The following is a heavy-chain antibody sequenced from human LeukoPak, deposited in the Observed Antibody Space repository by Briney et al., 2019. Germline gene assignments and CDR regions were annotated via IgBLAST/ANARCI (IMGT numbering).Heavy chain of an antibody. V-gene: IGHV3-74*01. J-gene: IGHJ6*02. CDR1: GFTFSNYW. CDR3: SRDSLSSCGGDCYSGLDV. D-gene: IGHD2-21*02. CDR2: IKSDGSST. Sequence: LAGGSLRLSCAASGFTFSNYWMHWVRQAPGEALMWVSRIKSDGSSTTYADSVKGRFTISRDSAKNTLYLQMNSLRAEDTAVYYCSRDSLSSCGGDCYSGLDVWGQGTTVTVSS.